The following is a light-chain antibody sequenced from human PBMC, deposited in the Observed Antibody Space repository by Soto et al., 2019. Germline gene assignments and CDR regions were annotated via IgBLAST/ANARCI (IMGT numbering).Light chain of an antibody. CDR1: QSISSN. J-gene: IGKJ4*01. CDR3: QQYNNWPRAT. Sequence: EIVMTQSPATLSVSPGERATLSCRASQSISSNLAWYQQKPGQAPRLLMFRTSSRATGFPARFSGSGSGTEFNATSSSLQSEDFGVYYCQQYNNWPRATFGGGTKVEIK. CDR2: RTS. V-gene: IGKV3-15*01.